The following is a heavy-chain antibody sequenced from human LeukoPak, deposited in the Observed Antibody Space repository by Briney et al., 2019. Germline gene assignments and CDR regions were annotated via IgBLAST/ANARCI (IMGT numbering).Heavy chain of an antibody. CDR2: ISGSSGST. CDR3: AREGYSYGQYYFDY. Sequence: GGSLRLSCAASGFTFSSYAMSWVRQAPGKGLEWVSAISGSSGSTYYADSVKGRFTISRDNSKNTLYLQMNSLRAEDTAVYYCAREGYSYGQYYFDYWGQGTLVTVSS. CDR1: GFTFSSYA. J-gene: IGHJ4*02. D-gene: IGHD5-18*01. V-gene: IGHV3-23*01.